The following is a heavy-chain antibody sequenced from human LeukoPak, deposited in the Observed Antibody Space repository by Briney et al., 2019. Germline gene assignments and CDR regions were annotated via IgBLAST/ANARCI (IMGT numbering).Heavy chain of an antibody. J-gene: IGHJ6*02. CDR3: ATEYSSSSFGMDV. Sequence: SETLSLTCTVSGGSISSSSYYWGWIRQPPGKGLEWIGEINHSGSTNYNPSLKSRVTISVDTSKKQFSLKLSSVTAADTAVYYCATEYSSSSFGMDVWGQGTTVTVSS. CDR1: GGSISSSSYY. D-gene: IGHD6-6*01. CDR2: INHSGST. V-gene: IGHV4-39*07.